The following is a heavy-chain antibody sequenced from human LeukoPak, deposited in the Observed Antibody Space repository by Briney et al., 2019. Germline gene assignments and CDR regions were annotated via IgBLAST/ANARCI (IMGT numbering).Heavy chain of an antibody. CDR3: AGGDGDYDYLDY. J-gene: IGHJ4*02. CDR1: GFIFRNYV. D-gene: IGHD4-17*01. Sequence: GGSLRLSCAASGFIFRNYVMRWVRQAPGKGLDWVSSISSSSNYIYYADSVRGRFTISRDNAKNSLYLQMNSLRAEDTAVYYCAGGDGDYDYLDYWGQGILATVSS. CDR2: ISSSSNYI. V-gene: IGHV3-21*01.